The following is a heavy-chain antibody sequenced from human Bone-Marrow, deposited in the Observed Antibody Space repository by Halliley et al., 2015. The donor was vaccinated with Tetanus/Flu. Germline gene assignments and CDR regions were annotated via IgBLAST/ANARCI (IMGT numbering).Heavy chain of an antibody. CDR2: TYYRSRWNT. D-gene: IGHD2-15*01. CDR3: ARSSGSIDI. Sequence: RGLELLGRTYYRSRWNTEYAVSVRGRPTISPDTSKNQISLQLNSVTPEDTAVYYCARSSGSIDIWGQGTLVTVSS. J-gene: IGHJ4*02. V-gene: IGHV6-1*01.